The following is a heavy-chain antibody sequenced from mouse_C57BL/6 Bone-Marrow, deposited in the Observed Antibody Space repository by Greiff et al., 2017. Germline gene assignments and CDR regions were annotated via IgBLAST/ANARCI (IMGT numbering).Heavy chain of an antibody. D-gene: IGHD2-4*01. CDR3: ARLFDYDGGYAMDY. CDR1: GYTFTSYW. Sequence: QVQLQQPGAELVKPGASVKMSCKASGYTFTSYWITWVKQRPGQGLEWIGDIYPGSGSTNYNEKFKSKATLTVNTSSSTAYMQLSSLTSEDSAVYYCARLFDYDGGYAMDYWGQGTSVTVSS. J-gene: IGHJ4*01. CDR2: IYPGSGST. V-gene: IGHV1-55*01.